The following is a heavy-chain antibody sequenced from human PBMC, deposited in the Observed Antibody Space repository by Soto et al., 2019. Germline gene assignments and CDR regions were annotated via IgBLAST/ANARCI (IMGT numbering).Heavy chain of an antibody. J-gene: IGHJ4*02. D-gene: IGHD1-26*01. Sequence: EVQLVASGGGLIQPGGSLRLSCEASGFTVSSNYMSGVRQAPGKGLEWVSLIYSGGSTYDADSVKGRFTISSDNSKNTLYLQMNSLRADDTAVYYCARVLQLVGATTNSYYFDYWGQGTLGTVSS. V-gene: IGHV3-53*01. CDR2: IYSGGST. CDR3: ARVLQLVGATTNSYYFDY. CDR1: GFTVSSNY.